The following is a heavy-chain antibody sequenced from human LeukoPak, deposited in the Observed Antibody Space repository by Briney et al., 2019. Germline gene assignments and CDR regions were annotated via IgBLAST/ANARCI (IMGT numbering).Heavy chain of an antibody. CDR2: IKQDGSEK. J-gene: IGHJ5*02. CDR3: ARHQYGSGSYYIRYNWFDP. Sequence: GGSLRLSCAASGFTFSSYGMSWVRQAPGKGLEWVANIKQDGSEKYYVDSVKGRFTISRDNAKNSLYLQMNSLRAEDTAVYYCARHQYGSGSYYIRYNWFDPWGQGTLVTVSS. V-gene: IGHV3-7*01. D-gene: IGHD3-10*01. CDR1: GFTFSSYG.